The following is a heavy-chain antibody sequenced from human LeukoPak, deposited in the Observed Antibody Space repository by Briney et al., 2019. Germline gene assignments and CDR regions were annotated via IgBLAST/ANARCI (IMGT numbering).Heavy chain of an antibody. CDR3: AKDAGGGDYVRSFDY. J-gene: IGHJ4*02. D-gene: IGHD4-17*01. CDR1: GYTSTSYS. CDR2: IHAGNGNT. V-gene: IGHV1-3*01. Sequence: GASVKVSCKASGYTSTSYSMHWVRQAPGQRLEWMGWIHAGNGNTKYSQKFQGRVTITRDTSASTAYMELSSLRSEDTAVYYCAKDAGGGDYVRSFDYWGQGTLVTVSS.